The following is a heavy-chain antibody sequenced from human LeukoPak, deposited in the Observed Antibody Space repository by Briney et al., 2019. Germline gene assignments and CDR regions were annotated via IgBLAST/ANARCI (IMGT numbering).Heavy chain of an antibody. Sequence: PGGSLRLSCAASGFTFSSYEMNWVRQPPGKGLEWVSYIGSSGSNIYYADSVKGRFTISRDNAKNSLYLQMNRLRAEDTAVYYCARIMTTVTTSDYWGQGTLVTVSS. CDR3: ARIMTTVTTSDY. D-gene: IGHD4-17*01. CDR2: IGSSGSNI. CDR1: GFTFSSYE. V-gene: IGHV3-48*03. J-gene: IGHJ4*02.